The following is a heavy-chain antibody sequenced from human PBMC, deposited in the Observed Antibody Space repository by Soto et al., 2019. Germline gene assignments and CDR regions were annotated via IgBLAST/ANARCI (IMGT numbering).Heavy chain of an antibody. CDR2: ISQVGRA. J-gene: IGHJ4*02. CDR3: ARGYGYLRQ. V-gene: IGHV4-34*01. Sequence: SETLCLTCDVSGDSFSGYFCNWLRKPPGEGLEWIGEISQVGRARYNPSLETRITISVDTSKTQFSLNLTYVTEADTAVYSCARGYGYLRQWGQGAMVTVSA. CDR1: GDSFSGYF. D-gene: IGHD4-17*01.